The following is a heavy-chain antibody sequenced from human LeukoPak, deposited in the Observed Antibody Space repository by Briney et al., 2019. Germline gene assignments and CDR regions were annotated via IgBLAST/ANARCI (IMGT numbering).Heavy chain of an antibody. Sequence: GASVKVSCKASGGTFSSYAISWVRQAPGQGLEWMGGIIPIFGTANYAQKFQGRVTITAGESTSTAYMELSSLRSEDTAVYYCARQILWFGEVYGMDVWGQGTTVTVSS. CDR2: IIPIFGTA. CDR1: GGTFSSYA. J-gene: IGHJ6*02. D-gene: IGHD3-10*01. CDR3: ARQILWFGEVYGMDV. V-gene: IGHV1-69*13.